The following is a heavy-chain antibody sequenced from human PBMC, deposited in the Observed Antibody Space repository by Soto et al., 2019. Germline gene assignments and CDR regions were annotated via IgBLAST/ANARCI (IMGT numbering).Heavy chain of an antibody. CDR1: GFTFSSYA. V-gene: IGHV3-23*01. CDR3: AKGLIVWMERGGLNGY. J-gene: IGHJ4*02. Sequence: GGSLRLSCAASGFTFSSYAMSWVRQAPGKGLEWVSAISGSGGSTYYADSVKGRFTISRDNSKNTLYLQMNSLRAEDTAVYYCAKGLIVWMERGGLNGYWGQGTLVTVSS. D-gene: IGHD1-1*01. CDR2: ISGSGGST.